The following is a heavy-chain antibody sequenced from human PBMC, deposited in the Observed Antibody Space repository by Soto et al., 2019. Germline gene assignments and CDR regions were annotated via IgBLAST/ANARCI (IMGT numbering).Heavy chain of an antibody. CDR2: IYSTGRT. D-gene: IGHD3-10*01. Sequence: TSETLSLTCAVSGYSISSSNWWGWIRQPPGKGLEWMGFIYSTGRTYYSPSHKSRVTMSVDTSKNQFSLKVNSVTAADTAVYYCARRVVRGVTNWFDRWGQGTLVTVSS. CDR1: GYSISSSNW. J-gene: IGHJ5*02. CDR3: ARRVVRGVTNWFDR. V-gene: IGHV4-28*01.